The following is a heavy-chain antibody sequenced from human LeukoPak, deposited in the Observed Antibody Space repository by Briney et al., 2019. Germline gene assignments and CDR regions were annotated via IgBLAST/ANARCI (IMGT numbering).Heavy chain of an antibody. CDR3: ASGSPGSFDY. Sequence: GGSLRLSCAASGFTFSSYEMNWVRQAPGKGLEWVANIKQDGSEKYYVDSVKGRFTISRDNAKNSLYLQMNSLRAEDTAVYYCASGSPGSFDYWGQGTLVTVSS. V-gene: IGHV3-7*01. D-gene: IGHD1-26*01. CDR2: IKQDGSEK. J-gene: IGHJ4*02. CDR1: GFTFSSYE.